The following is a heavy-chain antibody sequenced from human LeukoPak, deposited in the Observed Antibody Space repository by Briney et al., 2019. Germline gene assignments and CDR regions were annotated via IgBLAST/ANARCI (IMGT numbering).Heavy chain of an antibody. CDR1: GFTFSSYG. Sequence: GGSLRLSCAASGFTFSSYGMHWVRQAPGKGLEWVAFIRYDGSNKYYADSVKGRFTISRDNSKNTLYLQMNSLRTEDTAVYYCVRDGSSWGNFDYWGQGTLVSVSS. CDR3: VRDGSSWGNFDY. V-gene: IGHV3-30*02. CDR2: IRYDGSNK. J-gene: IGHJ4*02. D-gene: IGHD7-27*01.